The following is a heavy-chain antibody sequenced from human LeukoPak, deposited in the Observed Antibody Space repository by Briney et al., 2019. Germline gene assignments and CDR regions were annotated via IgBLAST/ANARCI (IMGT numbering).Heavy chain of an antibody. CDR1: VFAFSPYA. V-gene: IGHV3-23*01. CDR3: TLVPPNP. J-gene: IGHJ5*02. CDR2: INGAGCDI. D-gene: IGHD2-2*01. Sequence: GGALRLSRAASVFAFSPYAMSGVRLTPGKGLQWVATINGAGCDIYYADSVKGRFTISRDTSKNTLYLQMNSLRAEDTAVYYCTLVPPNPWGQGTLVTVSS.